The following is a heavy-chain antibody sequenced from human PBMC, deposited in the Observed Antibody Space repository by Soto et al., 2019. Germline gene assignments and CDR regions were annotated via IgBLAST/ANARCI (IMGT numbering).Heavy chain of an antibody. V-gene: IGHV1-69*04. J-gene: IGHJ6*02. CDR1: RGLFSSYV. Sequence: QVQLVQSGAEVKKPGSSVKVSCKAPRGLFSSYVFNWVRQAPGQGLEWMGGVNPILNLADHAQKFQGRVTITADAXXGXVXXALSSLRSDDTATYVCARYRHCSGDSGNYYYSMDVWGQGTTITVSS. D-gene: IGHD2-15*01. CDR3: ARYRHCSGDSGNYYYSMDV. CDR2: VNPILNLA.